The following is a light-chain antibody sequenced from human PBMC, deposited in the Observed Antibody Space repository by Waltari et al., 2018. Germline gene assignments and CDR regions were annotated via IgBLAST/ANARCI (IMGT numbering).Light chain of an antibody. J-gene: IGLJ2*01. CDR1: SLRTYY. CDR2: GKN. CDR3: HSRDSSGNVL. V-gene: IGLV3-19*01. Sequence: ALGQTVRITCQGASLRTYYVSWFHQKPGQAPALVIYGKNNRPSGIPDRFSASSSGSTASLTIIGAQAEDEADYYCHSRDSSGNVLIGGGTKLTVV.